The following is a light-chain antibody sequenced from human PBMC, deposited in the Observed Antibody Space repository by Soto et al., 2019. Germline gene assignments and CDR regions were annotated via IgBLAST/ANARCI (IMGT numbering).Light chain of an antibody. V-gene: IGLV2-8*01. CDR2: DVT. J-gene: IGLJ2*01. Sequence: QSVLTQPPSASGSPGQSVTISCTGASSDVGGYNFVSWYQQHPGKAPKLMIYDVTKRPSGVPDRFSGSKSDNTASLTVSGLQVDDEADYYCSSYAGSSIPVAFGGGTKLTVL. CDR3: SSYAGSSIPVA. CDR1: SSDVGGYNF.